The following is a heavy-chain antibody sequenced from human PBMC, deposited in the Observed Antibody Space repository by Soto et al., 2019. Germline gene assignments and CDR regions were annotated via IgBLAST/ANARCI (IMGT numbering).Heavy chain of an antibody. Sequence: GASVKVSCKASGYTFTSYAMHWVRQAPGQRLEWMGWINAGNGNTKYSQKFQGRVTITRDTSASTAYMELSSLRSEDTAVYYCARDSALTIFGVARKGPWFDPWGQGTLVTVSS. D-gene: IGHD3-3*01. CDR1: GYTFTSYA. CDR3: ARDSALTIFGVARKGPWFDP. V-gene: IGHV1-3*01. CDR2: INAGNGNT. J-gene: IGHJ5*02.